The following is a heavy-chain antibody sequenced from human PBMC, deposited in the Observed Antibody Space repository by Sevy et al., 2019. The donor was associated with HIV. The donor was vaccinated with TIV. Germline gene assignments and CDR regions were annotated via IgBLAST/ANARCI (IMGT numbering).Heavy chain of an antibody. D-gene: IGHD1-26*01. CDR1: GFTFSDYY. CDR3: TRDDIYSHPWEFDW. J-gene: IGHJ4*01. CDR2: FNPNNGDS. V-gene: IGHV1-2*02. Sequence: ASVKVSCKASGFTFSDYYMHWVRQAPGQGLEWMGWFNPNNGDSRSAQKFQGRVTLTGDMSISTAYMELTRLRSDDTAIYFCTRDDIYSHPWEFDWGGHGALVTVSS.